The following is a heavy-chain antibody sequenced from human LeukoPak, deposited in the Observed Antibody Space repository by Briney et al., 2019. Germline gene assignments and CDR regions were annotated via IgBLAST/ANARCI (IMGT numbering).Heavy chain of an antibody. CDR1: GGSISSSSYY. CDR3: ASPSITIFVVVTDSAFDY. D-gene: IGHD3-3*01. Sequence: PSETLSLTCTVSGGSISSSSYYWGWIRQPPGKGLEWIGRIYYSGSTYYNPSLKSRVTISVDTSKNQFSLKLSSVTAADTAVYYCASPSITIFVVVTDSAFDYWGQGTLVTVSS. CDR2: IYYSGST. V-gene: IGHV4-39*01. J-gene: IGHJ4*02.